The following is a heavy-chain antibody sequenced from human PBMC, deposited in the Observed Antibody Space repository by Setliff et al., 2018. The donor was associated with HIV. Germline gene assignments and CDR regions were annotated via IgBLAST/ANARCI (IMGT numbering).Heavy chain of an antibody. CDR1: GGSISSGSHY. CDR3: AREFSSSSFDQ. D-gene: IGHD6-6*01. Sequence: KPSETLSLTCSVSGGSISSGSHYWGWIRQAPGKGLEWIGNIYYSGTTFYNPSLKSRVSIFVDTSRNEFSLKLTSVTAADTAVYYCAREFSSSSFDQWGQGTLVTVSS. V-gene: IGHV4-39*02. J-gene: IGHJ4*02. CDR2: IYYSGTT.